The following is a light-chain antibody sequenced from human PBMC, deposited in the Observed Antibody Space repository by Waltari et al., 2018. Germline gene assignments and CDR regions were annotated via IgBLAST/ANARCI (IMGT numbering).Light chain of an antibody. Sequence: DIQITQSPSSLSASVGDRVTITCQASQDISKYLNWYQQKPGKAPKLLIYDASNLETGVPSRFSGGGSGTDFTFTISSLQPEDIATYYCQQYLNQLTFGGGTKVEI. CDR3: QQYLNQLT. V-gene: IGKV1-33*01. J-gene: IGKJ4*01. CDR2: DAS. CDR1: QDISKY.